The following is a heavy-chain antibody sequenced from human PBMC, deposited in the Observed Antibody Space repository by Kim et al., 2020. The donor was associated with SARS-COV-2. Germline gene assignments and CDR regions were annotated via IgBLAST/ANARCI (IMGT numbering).Heavy chain of an antibody. Sequence: SAQTLQGRVTVTGDTSISTAYLELRRLRSDDTAVYYCARERISVTDHFDYWGQGTLVTVSS. CDR3: ARERISVTDHFDY. D-gene: IGHD6-19*01. V-gene: IGHV1-2*02. J-gene: IGHJ4*02.